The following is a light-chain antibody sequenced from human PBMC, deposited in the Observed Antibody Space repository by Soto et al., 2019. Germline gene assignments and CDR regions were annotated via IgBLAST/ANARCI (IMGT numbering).Light chain of an antibody. J-gene: IGLJ1*01. CDR1: AGYD. CDR3: QSYDSSLTALYV. CDR2: GNS. Sequence: AGYDVQWYQQLPGTAPKLLMYGNSNRPSGVPDRFSGSKSGTSASLAITGLQAEDEADYYCQSYDSSLTALYVFGIGTKVTVL. V-gene: IGLV1-40*01.